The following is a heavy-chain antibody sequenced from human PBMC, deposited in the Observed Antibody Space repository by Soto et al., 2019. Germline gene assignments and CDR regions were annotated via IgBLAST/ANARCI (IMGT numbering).Heavy chain of an antibody. V-gene: IGHV3-23*01. CDR2: LSDSGGHT. Sequence: GWSLSLSCAGSVFTFISYAMTWVRQAPGKGLEWVSTLSDSGGHTYYADSVKGRFTISRDNPKNTLYLQMNSLRAEDTAVYYCAKDSQSVSVSAARVYGMDVWGQGTTVTVSS. J-gene: IGHJ6*02. CDR3: AKDSQSVSVSAARVYGMDV. CDR1: VFTFISYA. D-gene: IGHD2-2*01.